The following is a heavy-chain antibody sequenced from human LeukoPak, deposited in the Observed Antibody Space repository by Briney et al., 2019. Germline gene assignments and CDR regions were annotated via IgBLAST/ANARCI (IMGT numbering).Heavy chain of an antibody. J-gene: IGHJ3*02. CDR2: ISSSGSTT. D-gene: IGHD3-22*01. Sequence: SGGSLRLSCAASGFTVSSNYMSWIRQAPGKGLEWISYISSSGSTTYYGNSVKGRFTISRDNAQNSLDLQMNSLRAEDTAVYYCAREQGTHYYDSDGSYSRAGAFDIWGQGTMVTVSS. CDR1: GFTVSSNY. CDR3: AREQGTHYYDSDGSYSRAGAFDI. V-gene: IGHV3-11*04.